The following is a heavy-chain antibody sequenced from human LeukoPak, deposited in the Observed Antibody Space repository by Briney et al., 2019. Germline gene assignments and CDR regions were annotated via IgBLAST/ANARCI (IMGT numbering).Heavy chain of an antibody. CDR3: AREQTQKAGSWYGEVYNWFDP. V-gene: IGHV4-4*07. CDR2: IYTSGST. CDR1: GGSISSYY. D-gene: IGHD6-13*01. J-gene: IGHJ5*02. Sequence: SETLSLTCTVSGGSISSYYWSWIRQPAGKGLEWIGRIYTSGSTNYNPSLKSRVTMSVDTSKNQFSLKLSSVTAADTAVYYCAREQTQKAGSWYGEVYNWFDPWGQGTLVTVSS.